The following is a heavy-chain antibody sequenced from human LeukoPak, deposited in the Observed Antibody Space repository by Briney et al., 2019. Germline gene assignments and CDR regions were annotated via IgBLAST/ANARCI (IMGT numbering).Heavy chain of an antibody. D-gene: IGHD5-18*01. V-gene: IGHV4-59*01. CDR3: ASQRIQLWLTGYYYGMDV. J-gene: IGHJ6*02. Sequence: SETLSLTCTVSGGSISSYYWSWIRQPPGKGLEWIGYIYYSGSTNYNPSLKSRVTISVDTPKNQFSLKLSSVTAADTAVYYCASQRIQLWLTGYYYGMDVWGQGTTVTVSS. CDR2: IYYSGST. CDR1: GGSISSYY.